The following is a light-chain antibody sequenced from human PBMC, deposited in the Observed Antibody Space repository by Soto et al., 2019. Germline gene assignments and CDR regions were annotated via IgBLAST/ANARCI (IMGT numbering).Light chain of an antibody. J-gene: IGKJ4*01. CDR3: QQYGSPPLT. Sequence: EIVLTQSPGTLSVSPGERATLSCRASQSVSSSYLAWYQQKPGQAPRLLIYGASSRATGIPDRFSGSGSGTDFTLTISRLETEDFAVYYCQQYGSPPLTFGGGNKVEIK. CDR1: QSVSSSY. CDR2: GAS. V-gene: IGKV3-20*01.